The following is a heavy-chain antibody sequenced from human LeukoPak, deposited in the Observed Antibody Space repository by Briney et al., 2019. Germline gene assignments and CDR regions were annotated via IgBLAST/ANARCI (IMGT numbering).Heavy chain of an antibody. CDR2: INPNSGGT. Sequence: GASVKVSCKASGYTLTGYYLHWVRQAPGQGLEWMGWINPNSGGTNYAQKFQGRVTMTRDTSISTAYMELSRLRSDDTAVYYCARDPGDYGGNRFDYWGQGTLVTISS. CDR3: ARDPGDYGGNRFDY. CDR1: GYTLTGYY. J-gene: IGHJ4*02. D-gene: IGHD4-23*01. V-gene: IGHV1-2*02.